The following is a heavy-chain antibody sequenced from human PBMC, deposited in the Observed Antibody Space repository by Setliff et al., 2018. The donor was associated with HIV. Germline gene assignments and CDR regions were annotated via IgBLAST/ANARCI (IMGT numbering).Heavy chain of an antibody. CDR1: GDSISNYY. Sequence: PSETLSLTCTVSGDSISNYYWSWIRQPAGKGLEWIGRIQTSGRTNNNPSLKSRVTMSVDTSKNQFSLILTSVTAADTAVYYCARSSRVNCGGDCYLFDYWGQGTPVTVSS. CDR3: ARSSRVNCGGDCYLFDY. J-gene: IGHJ4*02. CDR2: IQTSGRT. V-gene: IGHV4-4*07. D-gene: IGHD2-21*02.